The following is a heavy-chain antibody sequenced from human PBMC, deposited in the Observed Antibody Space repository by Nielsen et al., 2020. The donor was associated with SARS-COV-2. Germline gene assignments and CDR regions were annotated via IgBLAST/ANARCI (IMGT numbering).Heavy chain of an antibody. J-gene: IGHJ6*03. Sequence: SETLSLTCTVSGYSISSGYYWGWIRQPPGKGLEWIGYIYYSGSTNYNPSLKSRVTISVDTSKNQFSLKLSSVTAADTAVYYCARLEDYYYYMDVWGKGTTVTVSS. V-gene: IGHV4-38-2*02. CDR3: ARLEDYYYYMDV. D-gene: IGHD2-15*01. CDR1: GYSISSGYY. CDR2: IYYSGST.